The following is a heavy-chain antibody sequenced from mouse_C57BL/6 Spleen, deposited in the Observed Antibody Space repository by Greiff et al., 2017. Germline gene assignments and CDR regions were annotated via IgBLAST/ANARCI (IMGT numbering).Heavy chain of an antibody. CDR3: ARDKPYDPFAY. V-gene: IGHV3-6*01. J-gene: IGHJ3*01. Sequence: EVKLMESGPGLVKPSQSLSLTCSVTGYSITSGYYWNWIRQFPGNKLEWMGYISYDGSNNYNPSLKNRISITRDTSKNQFFLKLNSVTTEDTATYYCARDKPYDPFAYWGQGTLVTVSA. CDR2: ISYDGSN. D-gene: IGHD2-3*01. CDR1: GYSITSGYY.